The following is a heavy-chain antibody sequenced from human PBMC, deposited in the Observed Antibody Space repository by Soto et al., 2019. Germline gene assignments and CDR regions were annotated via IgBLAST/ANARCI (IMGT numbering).Heavy chain of an antibody. D-gene: IGHD3-16*01. Sequence: HPXGSLRLSCAASGFTFSSYAMSWVRQAPGKGLEWVSAISGSGGSTYYADSVKGRFTISRDNSKNTLYLQMNSLRAEDTAVYYCAKEGRGLHGPKNAFDIWGQGTMVTVSS. CDR3: AKEGRGLHGPKNAFDI. CDR1: GFTFSSYA. CDR2: ISGSGGST. J-gene: IGHJ3*02. V-gene: IGHV3-23*01.